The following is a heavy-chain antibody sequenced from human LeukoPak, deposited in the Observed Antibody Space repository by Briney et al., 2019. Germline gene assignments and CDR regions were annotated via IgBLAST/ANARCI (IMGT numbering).Heavy chain of an antibody. CDR3: AGSVVRGGFFDY. D-gene: IGHD3-10*01. J-gene: IGHJ4*02. V-gene: IGHV3-21*01. CDR1: GFTFSSNN. CDR2: ISSSSTYI. Sequence: KAGGSLRFSCAASGFTFSSNNLNWVRQAPGKGLEGVSSISSSSTYIYYADSVKGRFTISRDNAKNSLYLQMNSLRAEDTAVYYCAGSVVRGGFFDYWGQGTLVSVSS.